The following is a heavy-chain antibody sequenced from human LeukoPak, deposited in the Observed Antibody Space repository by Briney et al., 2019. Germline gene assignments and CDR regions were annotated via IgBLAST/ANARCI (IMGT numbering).Heavy chain of an antibody. D-gene: IGHD3-9*01. CDR1: GFTFSNYA. CDR2: ITGSSGNT. CDR3: AKWGDYDVLTGYYVSDY. J-gene: IGHJ4*02. Sequence: PGASLRLSCAASGFTFSNYAMSWVRQARGKGLEWVSAITGSSGNTYYADSVKGRFTISRDDSKNTVFLQMNSLRAEDTAVYYCAKWGDYDVLTGYYVSDYWGQGTLVTVSS. V-gene: IGHV3-23*01.